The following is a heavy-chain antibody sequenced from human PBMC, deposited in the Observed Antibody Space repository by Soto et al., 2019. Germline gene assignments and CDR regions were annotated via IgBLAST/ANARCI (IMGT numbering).Heavy chain of an antibody. D-gene: IGHD2-15*01. CDR1: VVSISSGHW. CDR3: ARVISGRDEWFDY. J-gene: IGHJ4*02. V-gene: IGHV4-4*02. CDR2: ISHSGST. Sequence: WETLSLTCAFSVVSISSGHWWNWVRQPPGKGLEWIAEISHSGSTNCNPSLKSRVTIAVDKSKNQFFLRLSSVTAADTAVYYCARVISGRDEWFDYWGQGTLVTVSS.